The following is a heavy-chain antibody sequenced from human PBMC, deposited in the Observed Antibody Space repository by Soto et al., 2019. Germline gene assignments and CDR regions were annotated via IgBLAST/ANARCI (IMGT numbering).Heavy chain of an antibody. D-gene: IGHD3-22*01. CDR3: ARVGVTMIVVTGAFDI. CDR1: GGTFSSYA. J-gene: IGHJ3*02. Sequence: QVQLVQSGAEVKKPGSSVKVSCMASGGTFSSYAISWVRQAPGRGLEWMGGIIPIFGTANYAQKFQGRVTITADESTSTAYMELSSLRSEDTAVYYCARVGVTMIVVTGAFDIWGQGTMVTVSS. CDR2: IIPIFGTA. V-gene: IGHV1-69*01.